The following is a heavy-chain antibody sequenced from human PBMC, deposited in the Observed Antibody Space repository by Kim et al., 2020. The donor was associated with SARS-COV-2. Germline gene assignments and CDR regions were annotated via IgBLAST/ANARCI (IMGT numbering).Heavy chain of an antibody. Sequence: GGSLRLSCTASGFTFSTSAMSWVRQAPGKGLEWVSSVTDSGGNTYYADSVKGRFTISRDNSKNTLYLQVNSLRAEDTAVYYCAKGRYTTGCPGDYWGQGTLVTVSS. CDR2: VTDSGGNT. D-gene: IGHD2-2*01. CDR3: AKGRYTTGCPGDY. CDR1: GFTFSTSA. V-gene: IGHV3-23*01. J-gene: IGHJ4*02.